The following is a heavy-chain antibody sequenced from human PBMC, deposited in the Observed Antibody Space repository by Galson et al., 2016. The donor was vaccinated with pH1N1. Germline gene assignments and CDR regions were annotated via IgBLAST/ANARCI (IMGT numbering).Heavy chain of an antibody. CDR1: GGTFSSYA. CDR2: IIGMFGTT. D-gene: IGHD5-18*01. J-gene: IGHJ4*02. V-gene: IGHV1-69*13. Sequence: SVKVSCKASGGTFSSYAVSWVRQAPGQGLEWVGGIIGMFGTTTYAQKSQGRVTITAEELTSSSYMELTSLTSEDTALYYCARSRGYSYGSYYFDNWGQGTLVTVSS. CDR3: ARSRGYSYGSYYFDN.